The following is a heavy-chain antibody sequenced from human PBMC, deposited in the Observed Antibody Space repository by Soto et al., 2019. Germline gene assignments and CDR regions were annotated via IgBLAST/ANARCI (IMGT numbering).Heavy chain of an antibody. CDR2: ISGSGGST. Sequence: EVQLLESGGGLVQPGGSLRLSCAASGFTFSSYSMSWVRQAPGKGLEWVSAISGSGGSTYYADSVKGRFTISRDNPKNIPDPQMNSLGAEDTGGYYCATWYSSRLDAWGQGTTVTVSS. CDR3: ATWYSSRLDA. CDR1: GFTFSSYS. J-gene: IGHJ6*02. D-gene: IGHD6-13*01. V-gene: IGHV3-23*01.